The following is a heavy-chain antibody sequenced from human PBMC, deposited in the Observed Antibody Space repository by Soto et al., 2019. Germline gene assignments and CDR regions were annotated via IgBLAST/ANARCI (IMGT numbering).Heavy chain of an antibody. D-gene: IGHD6-13*01. CDR1: GGSMIAYY. CDR2: TYYSGST. CDR3: ARVRGTAGKRYFDY. Sequence: SETLSLTCTVSGGSMIAYYWNWMRQPPGKGLQWIGYTYYSGSTTYNPSLKSRVTISVDSSKNQFSLKLDSVTPADTAVYYCARVRGTAGKRYFDYWGPGTLVTVS. J-gene: IGHJ4*02. V-gene: IGHV4-59*01.